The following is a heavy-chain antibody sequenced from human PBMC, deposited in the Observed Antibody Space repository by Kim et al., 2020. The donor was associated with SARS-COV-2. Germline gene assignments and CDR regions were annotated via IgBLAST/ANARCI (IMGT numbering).Heavy chain of an antibody. CDR1: GFTFSSYS. V-gene: IGHV3-48*02. CDR3: ARAPQYNWNYERPLDY. CDR2: ISSSSSTI. J-gene: IGHJ4*02. Sequence: GGSLRLSCAASGFTFSSYSMNWVRQAPGKGLEWVSYISSSSSTIYYADSVKGRFTISRDNAKNSLYLQMNSLRDEDTAVYYCARAPQYNWNYERPLDYWGQGTLVTVSS. D-gene: IGHD1-7*01.